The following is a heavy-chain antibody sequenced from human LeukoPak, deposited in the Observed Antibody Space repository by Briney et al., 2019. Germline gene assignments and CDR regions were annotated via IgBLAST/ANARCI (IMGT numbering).Heavy chain of an antibody. CDR1: GGTFSSYA. D-gene: IGHD6-13*01. V-gene: IGHV1-69*01. J-gene: IGHJ4*02. Sequence: SVKVSCKASGGTFSSYAISWGRQAPGQGLDWMGGIIPIFGTANYAQKFQGRVTITADESTSTAYMELSSLRSEDTAVYYCARGWVETSSWEEYFDYWGQGTLVTVSS. CDR2: IIPIFGTA. CDR3: ARGWVETSSWEEYFDY.